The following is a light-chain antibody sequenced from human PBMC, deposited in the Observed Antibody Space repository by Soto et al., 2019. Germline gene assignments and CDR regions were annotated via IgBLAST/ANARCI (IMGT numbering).Light chain of an antibody. J-gene: IGKJ2*01. CDR2: GIS. CDR3: HQHGSTPRT. CDR1: QSVVSNY. V-gene: IGKV3-20*01. Sequence: EIVLTQSPGTLSLSPGERATLSCRASQSVVSNYFSWFQQKPGQAPRLLIYGISIRATGIPDRFSASGSGTDFTLTITRLEPEDFAVYYCHQHGSTPRTFGQGTKLEIK.